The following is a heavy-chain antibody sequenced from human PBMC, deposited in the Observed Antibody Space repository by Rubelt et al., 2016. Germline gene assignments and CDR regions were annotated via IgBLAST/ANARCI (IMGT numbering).Heavy chain of an antibody. CDR3: ARHGYNLDY. Sequence: EWIGEINHSGSTNYNPSLKSRVTISVDTSKNQFSLKLSSVTAADTAVYYCARHGYNLDYWGQGTLVTVSS. J-gene: IGHJ4*02. CDR2: INHSGST. D-gene: IGHD5-24*01. V-gene: IGHV4-34*01.